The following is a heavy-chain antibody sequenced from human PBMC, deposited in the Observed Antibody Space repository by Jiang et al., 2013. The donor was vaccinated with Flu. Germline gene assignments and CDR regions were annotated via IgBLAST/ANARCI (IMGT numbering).Heavy chain of an antibody. J-gene: IGHJ2*01. V-gene: IGHV4-31*03. CDR2: IYYTGSA. CDR3: AREPRYLSRGLGNIYYYDSSGFWYFDL. Sequence: TLSLTCSVSGGSISRGGHYWSWVRQHPGKGLEWIGNIYYTGSAYYNSSLKSRVAISVDTSKNQFFLKVASVTAADTAVYYCAREPRYLSRGLGNIYYYDSSGFWYFDLWGRGTLVTVSS. CDR1: GGSISRGGHY. D-gene: IGHD3-22*01.